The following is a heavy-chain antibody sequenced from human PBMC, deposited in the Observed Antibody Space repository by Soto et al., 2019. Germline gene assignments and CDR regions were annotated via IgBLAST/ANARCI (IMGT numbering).Heavy chain of an antibody. CDR3: ARNRALDLDYYDSSGYWGYFDY. J-gene: IGHJ4*02. CDR2: IIPIFGTA. Sequence: QVQLVQSGAEVKKPGSSVKVSCKASGGTFSSYAISWVRQAPGQGLEWMGGIIPIFGTANYAQKFHGRVTITADESTSTAYMELSSLRTEDTAVYYCARNRALDLDYYDSSGYWGYFDYWGQGTLVTVSS. D-gene: IGHD3-22*01. V-gene: IGHV1-69*01. CDR1: GGTFSSYA.